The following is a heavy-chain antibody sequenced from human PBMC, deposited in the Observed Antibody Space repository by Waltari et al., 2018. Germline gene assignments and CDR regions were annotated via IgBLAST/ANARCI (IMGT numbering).Heavy chain of an antibody. Sequence: QVQLVQSGAEVKKPGSSVKVSCKASGGTFSSYTISWVRRAPGQGLEWMGSIIPSLGIANYAHMFQGRVTITADKSPSTAYMELSSLRSEDTAVYYCATQGVRLGYAFDIWGQGTMVTVSS. J-gene: IGHJ3*02. CDR1: GGTFSSYT. D-gene: IGHD3-3*01. CDR2: IIPSLGIA. CDR3: ATQGVRLGYAFDI. V-gene: IGHV1-69*02.